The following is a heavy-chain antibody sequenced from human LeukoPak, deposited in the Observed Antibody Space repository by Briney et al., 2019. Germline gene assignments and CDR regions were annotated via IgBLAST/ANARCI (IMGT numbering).Heavy chain of an antibody. J-gene: IGHJ6*03. D-gene: IGHD1-7*01. CDR2: INPNSGGT. CDR1: GYTFTGYY. CDR3: ARETTPGGYYYYMDV. Sequence: ASVKVSCKASGYTFTGYYMHWVRQAPGQGLEWMGRINPNSGGTNYAQKFQGRVTMTRDTSISTAYMELNRLRSDDTAVYYCARETTPGGYYYYMDVWGKGTTVTVSS. V-gene: IGHV1-2*06.